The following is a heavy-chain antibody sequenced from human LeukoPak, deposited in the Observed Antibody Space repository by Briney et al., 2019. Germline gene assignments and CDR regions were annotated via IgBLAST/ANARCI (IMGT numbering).Heavy chain of an antibody. CDR3: AGVRAGANRAFDV. D-gene: IGHD4/OR15-4a*01. J-gene: IGHJ3*01. CDR2: IDPDDSGS. CDR1: GFTVSNNY. V-gene: IGHV3-74*01. Sequence: GGSLRLSCAASGFTVSNNYMTWVRQAPGEGLVWVSRIDPDDSGSSYADSVKGRFAISRDNAKNTLWLQMNSLRADDTAVYYCAGVRAGANRAFDVWGQGTVVAVSS.